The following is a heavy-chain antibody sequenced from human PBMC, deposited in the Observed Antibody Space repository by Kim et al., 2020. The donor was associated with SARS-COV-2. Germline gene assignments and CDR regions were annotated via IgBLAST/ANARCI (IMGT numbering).Heavy chain of an antibody. V-gene: IGHV3-30*18. CDR2: ISLEGSKN. CDR1: GFTFSSYG. J-gene: IGHJ4*02. CDR3: AKQIAAGNLFDS. D-gene: IGHD6-13*01. Sequence: GGSLRLSCAASGFTFSSYGMHWVRQAPGTGLEWVAVISLEGSKNYYADSVKGRFTISRDNFKNTLYLQMNSLRPEDTAVYYCAKQIAAGNLFDSWGPGTL.